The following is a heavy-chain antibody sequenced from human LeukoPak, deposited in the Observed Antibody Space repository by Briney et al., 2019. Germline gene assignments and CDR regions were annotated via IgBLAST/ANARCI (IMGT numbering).Heavy chain of an antibody. CDR3: ARGSWSSYYYGMDV. D-gene: IGHD2-15*01. J-gene: IGHJ6*02. Sequence: PGRSLRLSCAASGFTFSSYGMHWVRQAPGKGLEWVAVISYDGSNKYYADPVKGRFTISRDNSKNTLYLQMNSLRAEDTAVYYCARGSWSSYYYGMDVWGQGTTVTVSS. CDR2: ISYDGSNK. V-gene: IGHV3-30*03. CDR1: GFTFSSYG.